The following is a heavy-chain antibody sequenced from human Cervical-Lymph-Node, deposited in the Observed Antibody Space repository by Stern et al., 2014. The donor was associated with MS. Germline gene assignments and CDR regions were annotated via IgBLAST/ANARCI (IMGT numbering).Heavy chain of an antibody. CDR1: GFTFSSYG. J-gene: IGHJ4*02. Sequence: VRLVQSGGGVVQPGRSLRLSCAASGFTFSSYGMHWVRQAPGKGLEWVAVISYDGSNKYYADSVKGRFTISRDNSKNTLYLQMNSLRAEDTAVYYCAKKGFDYWGQGTLVTVSS. V-gene: IGHV3-30*18. CDR2: ISYDGSNK. CDR3: AKKGFDY.